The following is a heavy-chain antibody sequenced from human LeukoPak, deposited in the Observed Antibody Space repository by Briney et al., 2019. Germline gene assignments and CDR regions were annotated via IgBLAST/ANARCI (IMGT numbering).Heavy chain of an antibody. J-gene: IGHJ5*02. Sequence: QPGGSLRLSCAASGFTFSSYAMHWVRQAPGKGLEWVAVISYDGSNKYYADSVKGRFTISRDNSKNTLYLQMNSLRAEDTAVYYCARDGDGDYDSRQFGGFDPWGQGTLVTVSS. V-gene: IGHV3-30*04. CDR1: GFTFSSYA. CDR2: ISYDGSNK. CDR3: ARDGDGDYDSRQFGGFDP. D-gene: IGHD3-22*01.